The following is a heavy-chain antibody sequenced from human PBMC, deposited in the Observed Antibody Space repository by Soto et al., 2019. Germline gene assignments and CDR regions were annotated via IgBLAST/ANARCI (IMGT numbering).Heavy chain of an antibody. CDR3: AREVAQGSNNWFDP. CDR1: GGSISSYY. V-gene: IGHV4-59*01. J-gene: IGHJ5*02. CDR2: MYHSGST. Sequence: SDTLSLTCTVSGGSISSYYWSWIRQPPGKGLEWIGYMYHSGSTNYNPSLKSRVAISVDSSRNQFSLWLSSVTAADTAVYYCAREVAQGSNNWFDPWGQGILVTVSS.